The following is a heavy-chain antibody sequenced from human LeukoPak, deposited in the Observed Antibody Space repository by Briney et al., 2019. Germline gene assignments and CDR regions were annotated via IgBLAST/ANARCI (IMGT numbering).Heavy chain of an antibody. CDR3: ARERGTLAVAGDAVDI. V-gene: IGHV1-2*02. CDR2: INPNSGGT. D-gene: IGHD6-19*01. J-gene: IGHJ3*02. CDR1: GYTFTGYY. Sequence: ASVKVSCKASGYTFTGYYMHWVRQAPGEGLEWMGWINPNSGGTNAQKFQGRVTMTRDTSINTAYMEVRRLTSDDTAVYYCARERGTLAVAGDAVDIWGQGTMATVSS.